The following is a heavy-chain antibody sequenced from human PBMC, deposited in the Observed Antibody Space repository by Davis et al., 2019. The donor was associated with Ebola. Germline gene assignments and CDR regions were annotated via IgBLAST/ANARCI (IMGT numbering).Heavy chain of an antibody. V-gene: IGHV1-24*01. D-gene: IGHD3-3*01. J-gene: IGHJ3*02. CDR2: LDPEDGET. CDR3: AIPSIFGVDGAFDI. Sequence: ASVKVSCKVSGYTLTQLSLNWVRQAPGKGPEWMGGLDPEDGETIYAQTFQGRVTMTEDTSADTAYMELSSPTSEDTAVYYCAIPSIFGVDGAFDIWGQGTMVIVSS. CDR1: GYTLTQLS.